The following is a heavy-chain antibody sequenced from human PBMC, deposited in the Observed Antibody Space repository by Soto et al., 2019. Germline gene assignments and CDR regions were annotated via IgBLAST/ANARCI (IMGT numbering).Heavy chain of an antibody. CDR2: ISGSGGST. J-gene: IGHJ6*02. V-gene: IGHV3-23*01. CDR3: AKEVDYGDYLRIYYYYGMDV. CDR1: GFTFSSYA. Sequence: GGSLRLSCAASGFTFSSYAMSWVRQAPGKGLEWVSAISGSGGSTYYADSVKGRFTISRDNSKNTLYLQMNSLRAEDTAVYYCAKEVDYGDYLRIYYYYGMDVWGQGTTVTAP. D-gene: IGHD4-17*01.